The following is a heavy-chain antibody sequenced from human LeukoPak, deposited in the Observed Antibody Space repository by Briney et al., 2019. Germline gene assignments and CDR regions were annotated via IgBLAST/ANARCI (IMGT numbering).Heavy chain of an antibody. CDR3: AKATLGSCGGVRCYPFDY. CDR1: GFTFTTYA. CDR2: ITADGANT. V-gene: IGHV3-23*01. D-gene: IGHD2-15*01. Sequence: PGGSLRLSCAASGFTFTTYAINWVRQAPGKGLEWVSSITADGANTYLADSVRGRFTISRDNSKNTVYLQMNSLRAEDTAVYYCAKATLGSCGGVRCYPFDYWGQGTLVTVSS. J-gene: IGHJ4*02.